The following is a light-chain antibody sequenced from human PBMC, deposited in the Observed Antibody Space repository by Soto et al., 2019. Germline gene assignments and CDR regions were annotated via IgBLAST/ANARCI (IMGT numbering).Light chain of an antibody. CDR2: GAS. CDR1: QSVSSN. J-gene: IGKJ4*01. V-gene: IGKV3-15*01. Sequence: EIVMTQSPVTLSVSPGERATLSCRASQSVSSNLAWYQQKPGQAPRLLIYGASNRATGFPARFSGSGSGTEFTLTINSLQSEDFAIYYCQQYNDWPLTFGGGTKLEIK. CDR3: QQYNDWPLT.